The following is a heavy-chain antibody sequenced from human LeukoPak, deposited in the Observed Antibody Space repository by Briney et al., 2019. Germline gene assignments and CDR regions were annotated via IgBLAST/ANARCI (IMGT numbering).Heavy chain of an antibody. D-gene: IGHD3/OR15-3a*01. CDR1: GYTFTGYY. Sequence: ASVKVSCKASGYTFTGYYMHWVRQAPGQGLEWMGWINPNSGGTNYAQNFQGRVTMTRDTSINTAYMELSRLTSDDTAVYYCARGPLQSDWYYFDYWGQGILVTVSS. V-gene: IGHV1-2*02. CDR3: ARGPLQSDWYYFDY. CDR2: INPNSGGT. J-gene: IGHJ4*02.